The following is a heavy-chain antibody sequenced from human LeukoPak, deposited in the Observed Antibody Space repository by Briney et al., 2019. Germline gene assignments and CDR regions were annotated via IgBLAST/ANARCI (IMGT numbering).Heavy chain of an antibody. CDR1: GGTFSSYA. CDR2: IIPILGTA. Sequence: ASVKVSCKASGGTFSSYAISWVRQAPGQGLEWMGGIIPILGTANYAQKFQGRVTITADESTSTAYMELSSLRSEDTAVYYCARGGHYGSGSYAVDYWGQGTLVTVSS. J-gene: IGHJ4*02. V-gene: IGHV1-69*13. D-gene: IGHD3-10*01. CDR3: ARGGHYGSGSYAVDY.